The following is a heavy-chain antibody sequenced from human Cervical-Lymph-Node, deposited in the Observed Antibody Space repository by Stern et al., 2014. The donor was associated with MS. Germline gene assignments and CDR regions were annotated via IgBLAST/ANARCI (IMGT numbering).Heavy chain of an antibody. J-gene: IGHJ6*02. D-gene: IGHD6-6*01. Sequence: EVQLVQSGAAVKKSGESLKISCKGSGYSFPAYWIAWVRQMPGKGLEWMGIIYPGDSDIRDSPAFQGQVTISADKSTRTAYLQWSSLKASDTAMYYCARQEGSRHYGLDVWGQGTTVTVSS. CDR3: ARQEGSRHYGLDV. CDR2: IYPGDSDI. CDR1: GYSFPAYW. V-gene: IGHV5-51*01.